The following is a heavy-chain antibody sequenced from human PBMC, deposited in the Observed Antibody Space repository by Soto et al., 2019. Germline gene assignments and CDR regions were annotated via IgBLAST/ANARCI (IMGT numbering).Heavy chain of an antibody. CDR3: AKTNFPDYDSSGYHWRDYGMDV. CDR1: GFTFDDYT. V-gene: IGHV3-43*01. CDR2: ISWDGGST. J-gene: IGHJ6*02. D-gene: IGHD3-22*01. Sequence: GGSLRLSCAASGFTFDDYTMHWVRQAPGKGLEWVSLISWDGGSTYYADSVKGRFTISRDNSKNSLYLQMNSLRTEDTALYYCAKTNFPDYDSSGYHWRDYGMDVWGQGTTVTVSS.